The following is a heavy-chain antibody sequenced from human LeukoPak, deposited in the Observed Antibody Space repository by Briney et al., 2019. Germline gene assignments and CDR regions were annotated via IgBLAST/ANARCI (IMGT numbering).Heavy chain of an antibody. Sequence: PGGSLRLSCAASGFTFNSYDIHWVRQAPGKGLEWVAVISYDGSNKYYADSVKGRFNISRDNSKNTLYLRMNSLRAEDTAVYYCARVGDMFGGVIVSNYFDYWGQGTLVTVSS. V-gene: IGHV3-30*04. CDR3: ARVGDMFGGVIVSNYFDY. J-gene: IGHJ4*02. CDR1: GFTFNSYD. CDR2: ISYDGSNK. D-gene: IGHD3-16*02.